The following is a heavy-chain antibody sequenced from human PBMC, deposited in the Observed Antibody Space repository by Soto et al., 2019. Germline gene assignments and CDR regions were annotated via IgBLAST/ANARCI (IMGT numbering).Heavy chain of an antibody. CDR3: ATHLKGIVVVVAAHYYYGMDV. D-gene: IGHD2-15*01. CDR2: IIPIFGTA. J-gene: IGHJ6*02. Sequence: SVKVSCKASGYTFTGYYMHWVRQAPGQGLEWMGGIIPIFGTANYAQKFQGRVTITADESTSTAYMELSSLRSEDTAVYYCATHLKGIVVVVAAHYYYGMDVWGQGTTVTVSS. CDR1: GYTFTGYY. V-gene: IGHV1-69*13.